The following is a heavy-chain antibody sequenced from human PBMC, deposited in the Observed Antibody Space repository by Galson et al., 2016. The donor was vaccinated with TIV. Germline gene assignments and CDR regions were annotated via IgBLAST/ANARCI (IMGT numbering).Heavy chain of an antibody. CDR3: AKMDSSGFDYVRRFDF. Sequence: SLRLSCAASGFTFSSFAMSWVRQAPGKGLEWVSRISAGGGRTNYADSVKGRFTISRDNPKNTLYLQMSRLRADDTAVYSCAKMDSSGFDYVRRFDFWGQGTLATVSS. CDR1: GFTFSSFA. J-gene: IGHJ4*02. CDR2: ISAGGGRT. V-gene: IGHV3-23*01. D-gene: IGHD3-22*01.